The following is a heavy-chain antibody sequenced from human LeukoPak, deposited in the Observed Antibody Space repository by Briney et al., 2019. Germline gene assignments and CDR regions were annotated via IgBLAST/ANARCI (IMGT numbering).Heavy chain of an antibody. Sequence: PSETLSLTCAVYGGSFSGYYWSWIRHPPGKGLEWIGEINHSGSTNYNPSLKSRVTISVDTSKNQFSLKLSSVTAADTAVYYCARDVGATPGYFDYWGQGTLVTVSS. CDR1: GGSFSGYY. CDR3: ARDVGATPGYFDY. V-gene: IGHV4-34*01. CDR2: INHSGST. D-gene: IGHD1-26*01. J-gene: IGHJ4*02.